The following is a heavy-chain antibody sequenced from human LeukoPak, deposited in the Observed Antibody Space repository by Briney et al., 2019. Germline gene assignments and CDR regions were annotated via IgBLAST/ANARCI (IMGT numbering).Heavy chain of an antibody. V-gene: IGHV3-7*01. Sequence: GGSLRLSCAASGFTFSSYWMSWVRQAPGKGLEWVANIKQDGSEKYYVDSVRGRFTISRDNGRNSVYLQMTGLRIEDTATYFCARWLDGYTPLDYWGQGVLVTV. CDR1: GFTFSSYW. D-gene: IGHD5-24*01. J-gene: IGHJ4*02. CDR2: IKQDGSEK. CDR3: ARWLDGYTPLDY.